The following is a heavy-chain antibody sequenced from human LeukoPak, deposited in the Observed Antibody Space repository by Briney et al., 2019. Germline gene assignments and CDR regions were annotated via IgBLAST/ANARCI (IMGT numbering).Heavy chain of an antibody. CDR1: GGPISDYY. J-gene: IGHJ4*02. CDR3: GRVVPGAPWFVY. CDR2: ISTSGSA. Sequence: SETLSLTCTVSGGPISDYYWSWIRQPAGKGLECIGRISTSGSATYNPSLKSRVTMSVDTSKNQFSLKLSSVTAADTAVYFCGRVVPGAPWFVYWGQGTLVTVSS. D-gene: IGHD2-21*01. V-gene: IGHV4-4*07.